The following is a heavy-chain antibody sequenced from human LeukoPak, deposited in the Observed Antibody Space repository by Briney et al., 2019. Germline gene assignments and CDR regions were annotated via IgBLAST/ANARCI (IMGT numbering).Heavy chain of an antibody. Sequence: GGSLRLSCAASGFTFDDYGMSWVRQAPGKGLEWVSSISSSSSYIYYADSVKGRFTISRDNAKNSLYLQMNSLRAEDTAVYYCARGRQLMGAFDIWGQGTMVTVSS. CDR1: GFTFDDYG. CDR3: ARGRQLMGAFDI. D-gene: IGHD5-18*01. V-gene: IGHV3-21*01. J-gene: IGHJ3*02. CDR2: ISSSSSYI.